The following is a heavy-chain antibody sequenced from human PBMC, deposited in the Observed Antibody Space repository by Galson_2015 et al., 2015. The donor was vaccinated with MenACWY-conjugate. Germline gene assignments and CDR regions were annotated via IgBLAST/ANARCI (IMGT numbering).Heavy chain of an antibody. CDR1: GVSISSRSYY. J-gene: IGHJ6*02. CDR2: IYYSGST. V-gene: IGHV4-39*07. CDR3: ARGGGLSSSWSGLNYYYYYGMDV. Sequence: ETLSLTCTVSGVSISSRSYYWGWIRQPPGRGLEWIGGIYYSGSTYYNPSLKSRVTISVDTSKNQYSLKLSSVTAADTAVYYCARGGGLSSSWSGLNYYYYYGMDVWGQGTTVTVSS. D-gene: IGHD6-13*01.